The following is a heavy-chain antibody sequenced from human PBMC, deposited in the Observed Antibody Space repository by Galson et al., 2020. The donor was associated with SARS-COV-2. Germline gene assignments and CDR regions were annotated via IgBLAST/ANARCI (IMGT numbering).Heavy chain of an antibody. CDR1: GGSISSYY. CDR2: IYYSGST. J-gene: IGHJ3*02. CDR3: ARGSSQMGLLWFGEFRAFDI. Sequence: SETLSLTCTVSGGSISSYYWSWIRQPPGKGLEWIGYIYYSGSTNYNPSLKSRVTISVDTSKNQFSLKLSSVTAADTAVYYCARGSSQMGLLWFGEFRAFDIWGQGTMVTVSS. V-gene: IGHV4-59*01. D-gene: IGHD3-10*01.